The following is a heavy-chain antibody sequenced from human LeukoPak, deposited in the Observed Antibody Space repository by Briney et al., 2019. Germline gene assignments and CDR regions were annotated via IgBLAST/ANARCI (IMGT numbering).Heavy chain of an antibody. D-gene: IGHD6-13*01. CDR1: GLTFSSIG. J-gene: IGHJ1*01. V-gene: IGHV3-30*18. Sequence: GGPLRLSWAALGLTFSSIGMHWVRQAPGNGLDWVAVISYDGSNKYYADSVKGRFTISRDNSKNTLYLQMNSLRAEDTVVYYCAKDHIAAAGTLQHWGQGTLVTVSS. CDR3: AKDHIAAAGTLQH. CDR2: ISYDGSNK.